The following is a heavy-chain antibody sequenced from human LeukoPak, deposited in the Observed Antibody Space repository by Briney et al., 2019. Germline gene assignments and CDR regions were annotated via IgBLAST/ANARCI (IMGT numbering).Heavy chain of an antibody. V-gene: IGHV4-34*01. J-gene: IGHJ4*02. CDR1: GGSFSGYY. CDR2: INHSGST. D-gene: IGHD3-22*01. CDR3: ARGSIHYYDSSGYDY. Sequence: SETLSLTCAVYGGSFSGYYWSWIRQPPGKGLEWTGEINHSGSTNYNPSLKSRVTISVDTSKNQFSLKLSSVTAADTAVYYCARGSIHYYDSSGYDYWGQGTLVTVSS.